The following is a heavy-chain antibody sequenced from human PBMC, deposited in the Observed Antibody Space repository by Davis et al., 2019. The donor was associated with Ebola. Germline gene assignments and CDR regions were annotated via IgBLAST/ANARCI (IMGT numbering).Heavy chain of an antibody. J-gene: IGHJ2*01. V-gene: IGHV3-23*01. Sequence: PGGSLRLSCAASGFTFSSYAMSWVRQAPGKGLEWVSAVGGSGDSTYYADSVKGRLTVSRDNSKNTLYLQMNSLRAEDTAVYFCAKGFSSGWYWYFDLWGRGTLVTVSS. D-gene: IGHD6-19*01. CDR3: AKGFSSGWYWYFDL. CDR1: GFTFSSYA. CDR2: VGGSGDST.